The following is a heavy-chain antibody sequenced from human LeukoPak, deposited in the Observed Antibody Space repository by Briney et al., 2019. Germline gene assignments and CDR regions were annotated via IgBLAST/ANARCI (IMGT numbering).Heavy chain of an antibody. CDR1: GGSFSGYY. J-gene: IGHJ5*02. Sequence: PSETLSLTCAVYGGSFSGYYWSWIRQPPGKGREWIGEINHSGRTNYNPSLKSRVTISVDTSKNQFSLKLSSVTAADTAVYYCARYTYSSSWYPNWFDPWGQGTLVTVSS. CDR3: ARYTYSSSWYPNWFDP. V-gene: IGHV4-34*01. D-gene: IGHD6-13*01. CDR2: INHSGRT.